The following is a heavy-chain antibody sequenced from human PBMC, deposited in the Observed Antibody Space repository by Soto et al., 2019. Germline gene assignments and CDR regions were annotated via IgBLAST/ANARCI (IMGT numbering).Heavy chain of an antibody. CDR2: TYYRSKWYN. CDR1: GDSVPSNSAA. Sequence: SQTLSLTCAISGDSVPSNSAAWNWIRQSPSRGLEWLGRTYYRSKWYNDYAVSVKSRITINPDTSKNQFSLQLNSVTPEDTAVYYCARDPTIFGAEAYYYYGMDVWGQGTTVTVS. D-gene: IGHD3-3*01. V-gene: IGHV6-1*01. CDR3: ARDPTIFGAEAYYYYGMDV. J-gene: IGHJ6*02.